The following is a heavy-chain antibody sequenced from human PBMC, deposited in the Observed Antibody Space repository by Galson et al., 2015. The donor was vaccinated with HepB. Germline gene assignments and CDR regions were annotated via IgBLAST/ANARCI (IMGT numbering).Heavy chain of an antibody. CDR3: ARSEFRYFDWLIHGWFDP. J-gene: IGHJ5*02. CDR1: GGTFSSYA. D-gene: IGHD3-9*01. V-gene: IGHV1-69*13. CDR2: IIPIFGTA. Sequence: SVKVSCKASGGTFSSYAISWVRQAPGQGLEWMGGIIPIFGTANYAQKFQGRVTITADESTSTAYMELSSLRSEDTAVYYCARSEFRYFDWLIHGWFDPWGQGTLVTVSS.